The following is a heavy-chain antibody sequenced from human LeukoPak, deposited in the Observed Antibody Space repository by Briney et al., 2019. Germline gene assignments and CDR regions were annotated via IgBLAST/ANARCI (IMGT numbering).Heavy chain of an antibody. CDR1: GYIFISYW. J-gene: IGHJ4*02. CDR2: IFPYDSDI. CDR3: ARHSPYYDSPKVFFDY. Sequence: GESLKISCKASGYIFISYWIAWVRQMPGEGLEWMGVIFPYDSDIRYSPSFQGQVTISADKSINTAYLQRSSLEASDTAMYYCARHSPYYDSPKVFFDYWGQGTLVTVSS. D-gene: IGHD3-22*01. V-gene: IGHV5-51*01.